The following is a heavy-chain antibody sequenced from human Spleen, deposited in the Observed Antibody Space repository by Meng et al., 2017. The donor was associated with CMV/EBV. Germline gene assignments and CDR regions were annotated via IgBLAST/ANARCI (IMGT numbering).Heavy chain of an antibody. D-gene: IGHD2-2*02. CDR2: IGTSDSYI. V-gene: IGHV3-21*01. Sequence: ETLSLTCAASGFTLSSYSINWVRQAPGKGLEWVSSIGTSDSYIYYADSVKGRFTISRHNAKNSLYLQMNSLRAEDTAVYYCARDFGPRCSSSSCYTEDVWGQGTTVTVSS. J-gene: IGHJ6*02. CDR3: ARDFGPRCSSSSCYTEDV. CDR1: GFTLSSYS.